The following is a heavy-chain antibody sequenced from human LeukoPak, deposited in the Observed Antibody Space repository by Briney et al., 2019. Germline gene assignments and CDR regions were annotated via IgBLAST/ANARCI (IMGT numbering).Heavy chain of an antibody. D-gene: IGHD1-1*01. Sequence: PGGSLRLSCAASGFTFTSHAMTWVRQAPGKGLEWVSAVSSSGSRTYYAESVKGRFTISRDNSRNTLYLQMNSLTAEDTAVYYCAKSLGQPLDESFDSWGKGTLVTVSS. CDR3: AKSLGQPLDESFDS. CDR1: GFTFTSHA. V-gene: IGHV3-23*01. CDR2: VSSSGSRT. J-gene: IGHJ4*02.